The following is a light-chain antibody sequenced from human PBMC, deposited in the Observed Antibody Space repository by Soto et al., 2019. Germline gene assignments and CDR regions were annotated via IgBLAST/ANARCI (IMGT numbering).Light chain of an antibody. CDR3: QQRSNRALT. CDR1: QSFSSN. CDR2: DAS. Sequence: EIVLTQSPATLSLSPGERATLSCRASQSFSSNLAWYQQKPGQAPRLLIYDASNRATGIPARFSGSGSGTDFTFTIRSLEPEDFAVYYCQQRSNRALTFGGGTKVEIK. J-gene: IGKJ4*01. V-gene: IGKV3-11*01.